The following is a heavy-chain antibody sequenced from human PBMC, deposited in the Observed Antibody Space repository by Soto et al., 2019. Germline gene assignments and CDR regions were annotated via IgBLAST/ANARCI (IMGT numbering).Heavy chain of an antibody. J-gene: IGHJ6*02. Sequence: QVQLQQWGAGLLKPSETLSLTCAVYGGSFSGYYWSWIRQPPGKGLEWIGEINHSGSTNYNPSLKSRITITVNTSKKQVSLKLSSVTAADTAVYYCARGEAQGGTYGMDVWGQGTTVTVSS. D-gene: IGHD1-26*01. V-gene: IGHV4-34*01. CDR1: GGSFSGYY. CDR2: INHSGST. CDR3: ARGEAQGGTYGMDV.